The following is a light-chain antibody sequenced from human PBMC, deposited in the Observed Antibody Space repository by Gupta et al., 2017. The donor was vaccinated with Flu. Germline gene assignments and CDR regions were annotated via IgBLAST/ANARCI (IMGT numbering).Light chain of an antibody. Sequence: QSVLTQPPSASGTPGQRVTISCSGSSSNIGSNTVNWYQQLPGTAPKLLIYSNNQRPSGVPGRFSGSKAGTSASLAISGLQSEDETDYYCAAWEDSLNGHVFGTGTKVTVL. V-gene: IGLV1-44*01. J-gene: IGLJ1*01. CDR2: SNN. CDR1: SSNIGSNT. CDR3: AAWEDSLNGHV.